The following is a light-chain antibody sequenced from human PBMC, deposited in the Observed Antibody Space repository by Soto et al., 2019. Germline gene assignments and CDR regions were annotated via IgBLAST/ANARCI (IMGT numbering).Light chain of an antibody. J-gene: IGLJ1*01. V-gene: IGLV1-44*01. CDR3: AAWDDSLNGYV. CDR2: SNN. Sequence: QSVLTQPPPASGTPGQRVTISCSGSNSNIGSNTVNWYQQVPGTAPKLLIYSNNQRPSGVPDRFSGSKSGTSASLAISGLQSEDEADYYCAAWDDSLNGYVFGAGTKVTVL. CDR1: NSNIGSNT.